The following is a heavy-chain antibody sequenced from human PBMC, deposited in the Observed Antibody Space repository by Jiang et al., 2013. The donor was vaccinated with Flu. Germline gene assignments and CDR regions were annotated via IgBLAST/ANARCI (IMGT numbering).Heavy chain of an antibody. CDR3: AGISGTTPYYYYVMDV. CDR2: IAAGSGDT. J-gene: IGHJ6*02. Sequence: SGAEVRKPGASVKLSCKASGHTFTRCAFHWVRQAPGQWLEWMGWIAAGSGDTKYSRNFQGRVTITTDTSANTAYMELSSLRSEDSAVYYCAGISGTTPYYYYVMDVWGQGTTVTVSS. D-gene: IGHD1-7*01. V-gene: IGHV1-3*01. CDR1: GHTFTRCA.